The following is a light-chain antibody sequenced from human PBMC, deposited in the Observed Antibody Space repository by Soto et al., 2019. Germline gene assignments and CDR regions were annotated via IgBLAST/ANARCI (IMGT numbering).Light chain of an antibody. Sequence: DIQVTQSPSSLSASVGDRVTITCRASQDIRNYLAWFQQKPGEAPKSLIYAASSLQSGVPSKFSGSGSGTYFTLTISSLHPEDFATYYCQQYHSYPLTLGGGTKVEIK. J-gene: IGKJ4*01. CDR3: QQYHSYPLT. CDR1: QDIRNY. CDR2: AAS. V-gene: IGKV1-16*02.